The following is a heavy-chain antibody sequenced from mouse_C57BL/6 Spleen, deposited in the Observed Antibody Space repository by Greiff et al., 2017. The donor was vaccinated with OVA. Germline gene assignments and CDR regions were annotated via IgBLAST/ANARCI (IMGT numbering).Heavy chain of an antibody. J-gene: IGHJ4*01. Sequence: EVQRVESGGGLVKPGGSLKLSCAASGFTFSDYGMHWVRQAPEKGLEWVAYISSGSSTIYYADTVKGRFTIYRDNAKNTLFLRMTSLRSEDKAMYYCARRNYCYDEYYAMDYWGQGTSVTVSS. CDR3: ARRNYCYDEYYAMDY. D-gene: IGHD2-12*01. CDR2: ISSGSSTI. V-gene: IGHV5-17*01. CDR1: GFTFSDYG.